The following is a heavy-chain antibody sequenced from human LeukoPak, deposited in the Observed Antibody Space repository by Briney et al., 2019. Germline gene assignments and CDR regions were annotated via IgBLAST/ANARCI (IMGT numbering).Heavy chain of an antibody. CDR2: IYYSGST. Sequence: SETLSLTCTVSGGSISSYYWSWIRQPPGKGLEWIGYIYYSGSTNYNPSLKSRVTISVDTSKNQFSLKLSSVTAADTAVYYCARVTYSSGRGLFDYWGQGTLVTVSS. CDR3: ARVTYSSGRGLFDY. D-gene: IGHD3-22*01. V-gene: IGHV4-59*01. CDR1: GGSISSYY. J-gene: IGHJ4*02.